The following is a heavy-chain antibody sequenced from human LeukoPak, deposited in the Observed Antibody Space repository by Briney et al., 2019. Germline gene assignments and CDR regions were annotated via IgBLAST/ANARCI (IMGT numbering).Heavy chain of an antibody. CDR2: NSGSGGST. CDR3: ARPSVVAAIFDY. V-gene: IGHV3-23*01. Sequence: GGSLRLSCAASGFTFSSYAMSWVRQAPGKGLEWVSANSGSGGSTYYADSVKGRFTISRDNSKNTLYLQMNSLRAEDTAVYYCARPSVVAAIFDYWGQGTLVTVSP. J-gene: IGHJ4*02. D-gene: IGHD2-15*01. CDR1: GFTFSSYA.